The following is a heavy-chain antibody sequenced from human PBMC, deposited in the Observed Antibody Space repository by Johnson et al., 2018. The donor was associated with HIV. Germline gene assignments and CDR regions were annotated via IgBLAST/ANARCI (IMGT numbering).Heavy chain of an antibody. CDR3: ERPPPFMGNDGSGSWWALDI. V-gene: IGHV3-74*03. CDR2: IYNDGSRH. J-gene: IGHJ3*02. Sequence: VQLVESGGGLVQPGGSLRLSCAASGFAFSTYWMVWVRQVPGKRPVWVARIYNDGSRHTYADSVGGRFTTSRDHAKYTVDLQMNSLRVKDTAVYYGERPPPFMGNDGSGSWWALDIWGQGTMVTVSS. D-gene: IGHD3-10*01. CDR1: GFAFSTYW.